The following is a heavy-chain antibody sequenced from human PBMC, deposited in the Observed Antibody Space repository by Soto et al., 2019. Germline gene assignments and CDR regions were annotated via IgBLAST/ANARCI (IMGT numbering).Heavy chain of an antibody. CDR1: GGSISSSSYY. J-gene: IGHJ4*02. Sequence: SETLSLTCTVSGGSISSSSYYWGWIRQPPGKGLEWIGSIYYSGSTYYNPSLKGRVTISVDTSKNQFSLKLSSVTAADTAVYYCAKAVGATFFGMEYYFDYWGQGTLVTVSS. CDR2: IYYSGST. CDR3: AKAVGATFFGMEYYFDY. D-gene: IGHD1-26*01. V-gene: IGHV4-39*01.